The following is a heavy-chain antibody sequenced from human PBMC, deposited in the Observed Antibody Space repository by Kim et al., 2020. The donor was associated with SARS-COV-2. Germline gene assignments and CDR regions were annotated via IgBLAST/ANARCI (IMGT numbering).Heavy chain of an antibody. CDR3: AKERGGYFDY. J-gene: IGHJ4*02. Sequence: NKNYADSGKGRFTISRDNSKNTLYLQMNSLRAEDTAVYYCAKERGGYFDYWGQGTLVTVSS. V-gene: IGHV3-30*02. D-gene: IGHD2-15*01. CDR2: NK.